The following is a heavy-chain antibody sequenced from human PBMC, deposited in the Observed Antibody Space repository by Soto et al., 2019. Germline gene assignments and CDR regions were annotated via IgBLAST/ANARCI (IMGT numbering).Heavy chain of an antibody. CDR2: IGTAGDT. Sequence: PGGSLRLSCAASGFTFSNYAMSWVRQAPGKGLEWVSAIGTAGDTYYPGSVKGRFTISRENAKNSLYLQMNSLRAEDTAVYYCAREGSGSAGMDVWGQGTTVTVSS. CDR3: AREGSGSAGMDV. J-gene: IGHJ6*02. CDR1: GFTFSNYA. D-gene: IGHD6-19*01. V-gene: IGHV3-13*01.